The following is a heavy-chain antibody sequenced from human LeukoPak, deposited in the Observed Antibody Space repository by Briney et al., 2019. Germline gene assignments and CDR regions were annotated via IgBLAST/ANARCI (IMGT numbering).Heavy chain of an antibody. CDR3: ACIVVVPAATLRAFDI. CDR2: IIPIFGTA. D-gene: IGHD2-2*01. V-gene: IGHV1-69*06. CDR1: GGTFSSYA. J-gene: IGHJ3*02. Sequence: ASVKVSCKASGGTFSSYAISWVRQAPGQGLEWMGGIIPIFGTAIYAQKFQGRVTMTEDTSTDTAYMELSSLRSEDTAVYYCACIVVVPAATLRAFDIWGQGTMVTVSS.